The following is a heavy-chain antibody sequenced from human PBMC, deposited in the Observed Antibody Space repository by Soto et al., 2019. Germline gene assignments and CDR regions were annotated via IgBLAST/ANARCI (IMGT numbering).Heavy chain of an antibody. CDR2: ISVHSGYT. J-gene: IGHJ4*02. CDR1: GYNFTNCA. V-gene: IGHV1-18*04. D-gene: IGHD3-3*01. Sequence: ASVTVSCKASGYNFTNCAITWVRQATGQGLQWMGWISVHSGYTYYTQSLRGRLTMTKDTSTTTAYMDLRSLTADDTAVYYCGRYDTILGTNEVDNWGQGTPVTVSS. CDR3: GRYDTILGTNEVDN.